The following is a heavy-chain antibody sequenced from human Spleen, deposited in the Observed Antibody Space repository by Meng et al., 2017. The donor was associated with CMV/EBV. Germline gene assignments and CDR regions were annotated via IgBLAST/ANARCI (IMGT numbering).Heavy chain of an antibody. CDR3: AKDALLAYYDSSGYCVY. V-gene: IGHV3-23*01. CDR2: ISGSGGGT. Sequence: GESLKISCAASGFTFSSYAMSWVRQAPGKGLEWVSAISGSGGGTYSADSVKGRFTISRDNSKNTLYLQMNSLRAEDTAVYYCAKDALLAYYDSSGYCVYWGQGTLVTVSS. D-gene: IGHD3-22*01. J-gene: IGHJ4*02. CDR1: GFTFSSYA.